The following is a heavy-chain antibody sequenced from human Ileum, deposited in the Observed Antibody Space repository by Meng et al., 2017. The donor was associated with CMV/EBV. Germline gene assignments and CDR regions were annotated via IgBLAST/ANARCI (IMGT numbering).Heavy chain of an antibody. Sequence: LTCAVSGYSSSKNLWWRWVRQTPGKGLEWIGEISHTGDTNYNPSLQSRVTISLDRTNNHFSLSLTSLTAADTGVYFCARSPGFWSLDFWGRGTLVTVSS. J-gene: IGHJ4*02. CDR2: ISHTGDT. CDR3: ARSPGFWSLDF. D-gene: IGHD2-8*02. CDR1: GYSSSKNLW. V-gene: IGHV4-4*01.